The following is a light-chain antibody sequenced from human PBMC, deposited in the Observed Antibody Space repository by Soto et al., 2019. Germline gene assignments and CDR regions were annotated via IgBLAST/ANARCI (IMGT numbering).Light chain of an antibody. V-gene: IGLV1-40*01. CDR1: SSNIGAGYD. Sequence: QSALTQPPSVSGAPGQRVTISCTGSSSNIGAGYDVHWYQQLPGTAPKLLIYGNSNRPSGVPDRFSGSKSGTSASLAITGRQAEDEADYYCQSYDSSLSGFYVFGTGTKLTVL. CDR3: QSYDSSLSGFYV. CDR2: GNS. J-gene: IGLJ1*01.